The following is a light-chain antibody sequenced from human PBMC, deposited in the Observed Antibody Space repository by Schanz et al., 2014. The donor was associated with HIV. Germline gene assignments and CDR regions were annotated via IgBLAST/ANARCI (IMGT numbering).Light chain of an antibody. V-gene: IGLV2-14*01. J-gene: IGLJ1*01. CDR1: SSDVGGYKF. CDR2: DVS. CDR3: PSYTTTATFV. Sequence: QSALTQPASLSGSPGQSITISCTGTSSDVGGYKFVSWYQQHPGKAPKLLLYDVSIRVRPSGVSNRFSGSKSGNTASLTISGPRADAEANYYGPSYTTTATFVFGTGTKLTVL.